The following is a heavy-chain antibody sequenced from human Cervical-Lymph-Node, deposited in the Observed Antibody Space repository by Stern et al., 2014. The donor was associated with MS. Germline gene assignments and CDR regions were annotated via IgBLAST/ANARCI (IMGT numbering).Heavy chain of an antibody. J-gene: IGHJ6*02. CDR3: ARPTTVTVGTMDV. D-gene: IGHD4-17*01. Sequence: VQLVESGAEVKKPGSSVKVSCKASGGTFSGYAINWVRQAPGQGLEWVGGIIPIFGTANYAQKFQGRVTITADDSTSTVYMELSSLRSEDTAVFYCARPTTVTVGTMDVWGQGTTVTVSS. CDR1: GGTFSGYA. V-gene: IGHV1-69*01. CDR2: IIPIFGTA.